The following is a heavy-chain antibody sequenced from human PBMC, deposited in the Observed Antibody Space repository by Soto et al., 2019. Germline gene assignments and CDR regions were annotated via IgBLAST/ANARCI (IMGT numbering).Heavy chain of an antibody. CDR3: ARDAPYYYYGMDV. Sequence: PSETLSLTCTASGGSISSYYWSWIRQPPGKGLEWIGYIYYSGSTNYNPSLKSRVTISVDTSKNQFSLKLSSVTAADTAVYYCARDAPYYYYGMDVWGQGTTVTVSS. J-gene: IGHJ6*02. V-gene: IGHV4-59*01. CDR2: IYYSGST. CDR1: GGSISSYY.